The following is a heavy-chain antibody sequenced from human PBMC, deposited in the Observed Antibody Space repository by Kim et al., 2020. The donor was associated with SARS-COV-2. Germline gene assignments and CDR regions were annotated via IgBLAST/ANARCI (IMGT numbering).Heavy chain of an antibody. J-gene: IGHJ2*01. D-gene: IGHD3-10*01. CDR1: GYSFSTHW. V-gene: IGHV5-51*01. CDR2: INLGDSDT. Sequence: GESLKISCKGSGYSFSTHWVGWVRQMPGKGLECMGIINLGDSDTTYSPSFQGHVTISADKSISTAYLQWSSLKASDTAMYYCARRPRNYGAGGLSRYWHFDFWGRGTLVTVSS. CDR3: ARRPRNYGAGGLSRYWHFDF.